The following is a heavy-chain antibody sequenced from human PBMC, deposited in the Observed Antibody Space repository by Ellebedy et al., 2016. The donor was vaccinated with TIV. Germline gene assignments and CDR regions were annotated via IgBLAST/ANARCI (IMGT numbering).Heavy chain of an antibody. CDR1: GGSFSGNY. CDR2: MNQSGST. CDR3: ARGRISMVRGDNHYFDY. J-gene: IGHJ4*02. V-gene: IGHV4-34*01. D-gene: IGHD3-10*01. Sequence: MPSETLSLTCGVYGGSFSGNYWTWIRQPPGKGLEWMGEMNQSGSTNYNPSLKSRFTISVDTSKSQFSLKLNSVTAADTAVFYCARGRISMVRGDNHYFDYWGQGTLVTVYS.